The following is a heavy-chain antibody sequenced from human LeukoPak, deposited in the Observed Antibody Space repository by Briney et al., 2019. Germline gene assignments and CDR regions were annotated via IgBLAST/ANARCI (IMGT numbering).Heavy chain of an antibody. J-gene: IGHJ6*03. D-gene: IGHD6-19*01. Sequence: GGSLRLSCAASGFTFSSYGMSWVRQAPGKGLEWVSAISGSGGSTYYADSVKGRFTISRDNTKNTLYLQMNSLRAEDTAVYYCAREGSDWNYYYYMDVWGKGTTVTISS. CDR3: AREGSDWNYYYYMDV. CDR2: ISGSGGST. CDR1: GFTFSSYG. V-gene: IGHV3-23*01.